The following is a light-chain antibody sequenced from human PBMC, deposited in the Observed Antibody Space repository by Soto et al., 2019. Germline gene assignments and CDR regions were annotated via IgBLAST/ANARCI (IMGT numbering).Light chain of an antibody. CDR2: EVS. J-gene: IGLJ2*01. Sequence: QAASVSGSPGQSITISCTGTSSDVGSYNLVSWYQQHPGKAPKLMIYEVSKRPSGVSNRFSGSKSGNTASLTISGLQAEDEADYYCCSYAGSKVVFGGGTQLTVL. CDR3: CSYAGSKVV. V-gene: IGLV2-23*02. CDR1: SSDVGSYNL.